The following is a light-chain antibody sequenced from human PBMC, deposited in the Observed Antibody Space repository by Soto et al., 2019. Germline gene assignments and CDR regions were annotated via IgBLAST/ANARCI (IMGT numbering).Light chain of an antibody. J-gene: IGKJ3*01. V-gene: IGKV1-27*01. CDR2: TAS. Sequence: DIQMTQSPSSLSASVGDRVTITCRASQDISDYLVWYQQKPGKVPKLLIYTASTLQTGVPSRFSGRGSGTDFTLTISRLKPEDVATSFCKKYNSALFTFGPGTKVDIK. CDR1: QDISDY. CDR3: KKYNSALFT.